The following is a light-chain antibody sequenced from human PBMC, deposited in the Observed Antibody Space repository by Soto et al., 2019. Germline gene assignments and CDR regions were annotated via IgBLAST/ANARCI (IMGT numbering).Light chain of an antibody. CDR3: QQYETSPPAVT. Sequence: EIVLTQSPATLSLSVGERATLSCGASQRIDSNYVAWYQQKPGLAPRLLIYDASSRASGIPDRFSGSGSGTDFTLTISRLEPDDFAVYYCQQYETSPPAVTFGGGTKVEIK. CDR1: QRIDSNY. CDR2: DAS. J-gene: IGKJ4*01. V-gene: IGKV3D-20*01.